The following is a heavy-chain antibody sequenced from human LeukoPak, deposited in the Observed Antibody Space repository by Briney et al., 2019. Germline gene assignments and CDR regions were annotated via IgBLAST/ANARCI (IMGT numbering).Heavy chain of an antibody. J-gene: IGHJ4*02. Sequence: ASVKVSCKASGYTYTSYGISWVRQAPGQGLEWMGWISAYNGNTNYAQKLQGRVTMTTDTSTSTAYMELRSLRSDDTAVYYCARDPSGYSSSWYYYWGQGTLVTVSS. D-gene: IGHD6-13*01. CDR1: GYTYTSYG. CDR2: ISAYNGNT. CDR3: ARDPSGYSSSWYYY. V-gene: IGHV1-18*01.